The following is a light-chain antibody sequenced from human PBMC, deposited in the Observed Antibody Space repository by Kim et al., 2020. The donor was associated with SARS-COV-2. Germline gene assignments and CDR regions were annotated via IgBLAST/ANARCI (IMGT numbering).Light chain of an antibody. Sequence: DIQMTQSPSTLSASVGDRVNITCRASQSIVVWLAWYQQKPGKAPKLVIYKASSLESGVPSRFSGSGSGTEFTLTISSLHPDDLGTYFCQHYSNYPLTFGGGTKVDIK. V-gene: IGKV1-5*03. J-gene: IGKJ4*01. CDR2: KAS. CDR1: QSIVVW. CDR3: QHYSNYPLT.